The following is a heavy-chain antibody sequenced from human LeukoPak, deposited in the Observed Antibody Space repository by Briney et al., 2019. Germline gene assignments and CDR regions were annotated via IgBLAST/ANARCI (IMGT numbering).Heavy chain of an antibody. CDR3: ARGAYPYPIWGPMPETYYYYYYYMDV. J-gene: IGHJ6*03. D-gene: IGHD1-14*01. CDR1: GGSISSGDYY. V-gene: IGHV4-30-4*01. Sequence: SSQTLSLTCTVSGGSISSGDYYWSWIRQPPGKGLEWIGYIYYSGSTNYNPSLKSRVTISVDTSKNQFSLKLSSVTAADTAVYYCARGAYPYPIWGPMPETYYYYYYYMDVWGKGTTVTVSS. CDR2: IYYSGST.